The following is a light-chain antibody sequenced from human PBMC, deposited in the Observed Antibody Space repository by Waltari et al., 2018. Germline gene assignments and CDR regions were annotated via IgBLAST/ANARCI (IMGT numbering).Light chain of an antibody. J-gene: IGLJ2*01. CDR1: SNDVGGYNS. V-gene: IGLV2-14*01. CDR2: DVS. CDR3: SSQSSNDVVL. Sequence: QSALTQPASVSGSPGQSVTIFCAGTSNDVGGYNSVSWYQEHPGQAPRVNIYDVSDRPSGVSDRFSGSKSGNTASLTISGLQAEDEADYYCSSQSSNDVVLFGGGTKLTVL.